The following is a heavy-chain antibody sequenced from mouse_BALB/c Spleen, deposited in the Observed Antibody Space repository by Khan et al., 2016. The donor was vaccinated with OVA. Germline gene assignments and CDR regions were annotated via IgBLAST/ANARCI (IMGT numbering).Heavy chain of an antibody. J-gene: IGHJ2*01. D-gene: IGHD3-1*01. CDR2: TFPGGGYT. Sequence: QVQLKVSGAELVRPGTSVKMSCKAAGYTFTNYWIGWVKQRPGHGLEWIGDTFPGGGYTNYNEKFKGKATLTADTSSSTAYMQLSGLTSEDSAIYYCASRGAARAKWDYFDYWGQGTTLTVSS. V-gene: IGHV1-63*02. CDR3: ASRGAARAKWDYFDY. CDR1: GYTFTNYW.